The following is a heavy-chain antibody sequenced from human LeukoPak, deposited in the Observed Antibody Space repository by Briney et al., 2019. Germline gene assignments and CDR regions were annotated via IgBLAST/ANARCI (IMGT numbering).Heavy chain of an antibody. V-gene: IGHV4-39*07. CDR3: ARDYCSSTSCYHY. CDR1: GGSISSSSYY. CDR2: IYYSGST. Sequence: SETLSLTCTVSGGSISSSSYYWGWIRQPPGKGLEWIGRIYYSGSTYHTPSLKSRVTISVDTSKNQFSLKLSSVTAADTAVYYCARDYCSSTSCYHYWGQGTLVTVSS. D-gene: IGHD2-2*01. J-gene: IGHJ4*02.